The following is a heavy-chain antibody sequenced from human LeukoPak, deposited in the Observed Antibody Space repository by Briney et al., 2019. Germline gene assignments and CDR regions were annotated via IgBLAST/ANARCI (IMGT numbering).Heavy chain of an antibody. J-gene: IGHJ4*02. CDR2: ISHSGST. Sequence: PSETLSLTCAVFGGSFSDNWWTWIRQPPGKGLEWIGEISHSGSTNCNPSLKSRITISVDTSKNQFSLRLNSVTAADTAVYYCARGGTGEVDYWGQGTLVTVSS. CDR3: ARGGTGEVDY. V-gene: IGHV4-34*01. D-gene: IGHD7-27*01. CDR1: GGSFSDNW.